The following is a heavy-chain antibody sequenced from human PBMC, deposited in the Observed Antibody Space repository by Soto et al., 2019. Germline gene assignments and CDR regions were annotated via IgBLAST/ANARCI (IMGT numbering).Heavy chain of an antibody. CDR2: IRGSGGDT. Sequence: EVQLLESGGGLVQPGGSLRLSCAASGFTFHTFAMSWVRQAPGKGLEWVSAIRGSGGDTYFADSVEGRFAVSRDNSKNTLYLQMDSLTADDTAFYYCAKGGVTGKFDSWGQGTLVTVSS. CDR1: GFTFHTFA. J-gene: IGHJ4*02. V-gene: IGHV3-23*01. CDR3: AKGGVTGKFDS. D-gene: IGHD2-21*02.